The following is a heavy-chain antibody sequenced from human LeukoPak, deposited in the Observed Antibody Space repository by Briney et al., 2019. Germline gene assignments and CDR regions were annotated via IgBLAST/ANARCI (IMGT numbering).Heavy chain of an antibody. CDR3: ARVRAEVFPADWYFDV. CDR2: IYYTGSA. V-gene: IGHV4-59*01. D-gene: IGHD6-19*01. CDR1: GASLTGSY. Sequence: SETLSLTCTVSGASLTGSYWSWIRQPPGKGLDWIGFIYYTGSANYNPSIRSRVTVSLDTSKNQFSLKVTSVTAADTAVYYCARVRAEVFPADWYFDVWGRGTLVTVSS. J-gene: IGHJ2*01.